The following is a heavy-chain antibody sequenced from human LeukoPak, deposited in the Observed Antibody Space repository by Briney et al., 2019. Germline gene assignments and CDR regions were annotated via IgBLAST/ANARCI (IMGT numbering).Heavy chain of an antibody. CDR3: AKWGDYDVLTGYYVPDY. V-gene: IGHV3-23*01. J-gene: IGHJ4*02. D-gene: IGHD3-9*01. CDR2: ILGSGGST. CDR1: GFTFSNYA. Sequence: GASLRLSCAASGFTFSNYAISWVRKLQGKGLEWVSAILGSGGSTYYADSVKGRFTVSRDNSKSTLYLQMNSLRAEDTALYYCAKWGDYDVLTGYYVPDYWGQGTLVTVSS.